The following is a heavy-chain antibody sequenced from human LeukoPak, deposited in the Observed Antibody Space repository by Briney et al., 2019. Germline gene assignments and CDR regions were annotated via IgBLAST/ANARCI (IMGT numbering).Heavy chain of an antibody. CDR2: IKQDGSEK. J-gene: IGHJ4*02. CDR3: ARGDYVIDY. D-gene: IGHD4-17*01. Sequence: GGSLRLSCAASGFTFSSYWMSWGRQAPGKGLEWVANIKQDGSEKYYVATVKGRFTISRDNAKNSLYLQMDCLRGEDTAVYYCARGDYVIDYWGQGTLVTVSS. V-gene: IGHV3-7*01. CDR1: GFTFSSYW.